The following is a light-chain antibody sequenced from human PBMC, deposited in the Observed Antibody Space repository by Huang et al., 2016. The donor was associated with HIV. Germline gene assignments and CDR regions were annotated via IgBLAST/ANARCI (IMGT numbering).Light chain of an antibody. J-gene: IGKJ2*01. V-gene: IGKV3D-15*01. CDR3: QQYDNGPYT. Sequence: EIVMTQSPVTLSVSPGERATLSCRASQSVGEYLAWYQQRPGQPPRLFIYGSSTRATGSPARFTGGGSGTEFTLTIDSLQSEDFAIYYCQQYDNGPYTFGQGTNLEIK. CDR2: GSS. CDR1: QSVGEY.